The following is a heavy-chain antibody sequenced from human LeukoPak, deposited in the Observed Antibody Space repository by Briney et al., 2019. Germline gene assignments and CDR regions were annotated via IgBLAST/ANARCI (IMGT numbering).Heavy chain of an antibody. CDR2: IHQSGNS. J-gene: IGHJ4*02. CDR3: ARLQSNTWYFDY. CDR1: GGSITSDSFY. D-gene: IGHD4-11*01. Sequence: SETLSLTCTVSGGSITSDSFYWGWIRQPPGKGLEWIGNIHQSGNSYYTPSLKSRVTMSVDTSKKQFPLKLSSVTAADMALYFCARLQSNTWYFDYWGQGTLVTVSS. V-gene: IGHV4-39*01.